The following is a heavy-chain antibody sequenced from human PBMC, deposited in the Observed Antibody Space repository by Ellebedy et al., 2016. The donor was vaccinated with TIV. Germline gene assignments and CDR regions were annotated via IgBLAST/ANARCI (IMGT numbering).Heavy chain of an antibody. CDR1: GDSITSGQYA. Sequence: SETLSLXXVVSGDSITSGQYAWTWIRQPPGKGLECVGYTYHSGTTYYNPSLNSRVTISIDKSKTQFSLTLTSVTAADTALYYCARDETVGTDAFDVWGQGTMVTVSS. D-gene: IGHD1/OR15-1a*01. CDR2: TYHSGTT. J-gene: IGHJ3*01. V-gene: IGHV4-30-2*01. CDR3: ARDETVGTDAFDV.